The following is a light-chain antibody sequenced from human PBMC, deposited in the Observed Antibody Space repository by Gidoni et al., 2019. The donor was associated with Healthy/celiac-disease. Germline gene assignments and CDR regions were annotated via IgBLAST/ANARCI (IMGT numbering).Light chain of an antibody. CDR1: QSISSY. CDR3: QKCYSQWT. Sequence: DIQMTQSPSSLSASVGDRVTITCRASQSISSYLNWYQQKPGKAPKLLIYAASSLQSVVPSRFSGSGSGTDFTLTISSLQPEDFATYYCQKCYSQWTFGQGTKVEIK. V-gene: IGKV1-39*01. CDR2: AAS. J-gene: IGKJ1*01.